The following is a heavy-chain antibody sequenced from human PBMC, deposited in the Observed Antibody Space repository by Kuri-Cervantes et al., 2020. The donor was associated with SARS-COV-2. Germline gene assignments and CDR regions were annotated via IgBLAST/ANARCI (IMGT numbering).Heavy chain of an antibody. J-gene: IGHJ4*02. Sequence: GESLKISCAASGFTFSSYAMSWVRQAPGKGLEWVSAISGSGGSTYYADSVKGRFTISRDNAKNSLYLQMNSLRAEDTAVYYCARQRGGFLEWLLYYDYWGQGTLVTVSS. V-gene: IGHV3-23*01. D-gene: IGHD3-3*01. CDR2: ISGSGGST. CDR1: GFTFSSYA. CDR3: ARQRGGFLEWLLYYDY.